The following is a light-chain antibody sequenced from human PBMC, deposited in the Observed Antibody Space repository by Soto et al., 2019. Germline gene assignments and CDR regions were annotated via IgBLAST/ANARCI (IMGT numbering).Light chain of an antibody. CDR3: SSYTSSNTLV. J-gene: IGLJ1*01. V-gene: IGLV2-14*01. CDR2: EVS. Sequence: QSVLTQPASVSGSPGQSITISCTGTSGDVGAYDFVFWYQQHPGKAPKLIIYEVSHRPSGVSSRFSGSKSGNSASLTISGLQAEDEADYYCSSYTSSNTLVFGTGTKVNVL. CDR1: SGDVGAYDF.